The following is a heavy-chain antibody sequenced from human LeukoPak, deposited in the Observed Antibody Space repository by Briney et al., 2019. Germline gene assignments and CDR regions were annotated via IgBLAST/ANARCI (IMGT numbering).Heavy chain of an antibody. CDR3: AKCGSHYYYYMDV. D-gene: IGHD2-21*01. CDR1: GFTFSSYA. J-gene: IGHJ6*03. CDR2: ISYDGSNK. V-gene: IGHV3-30-3*01. Sequence: GGSLRLSCAASGFTFSSYAMHWVRQAPGKGLEWVAVISYDGSNKYYADSVKGRFTISRDNSKNTLYLQMNSLRAEDTAVYYCAKCGSHYYYYMDVWGKGTTVTVSS.